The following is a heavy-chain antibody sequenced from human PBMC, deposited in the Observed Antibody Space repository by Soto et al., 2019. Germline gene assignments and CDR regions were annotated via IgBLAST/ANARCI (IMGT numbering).Heavy chain of an antibody. Sequence: PSETLSLTCTVSGGSISSYYWSWIRQPPGKGLEWIGYIYYSGSTNYNPSLKSRVTISVDTSKNQFSLKLSSVTAADTAVYYCAREAKDYGCDYWGQGTLVTVSS. J-gene: IGHJ4*02. V-gene: IGHV4-59*01. CDR1: GGSISSYY. D-gene: IGHD3-10*01. CDR3: AREAKDYGCDY. CDR2: IYYSGST.